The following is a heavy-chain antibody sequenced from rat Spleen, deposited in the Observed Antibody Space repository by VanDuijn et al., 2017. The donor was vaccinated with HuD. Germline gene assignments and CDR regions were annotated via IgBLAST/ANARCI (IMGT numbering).Heavy chain of an antibody. D-gene: IGHD4-4*01. CDR2: IWGDGST. Sequence: QVQLKESGPGLVQPSQTLSLTCTVSGFSLISNSVHWVRQPPGKGLEWMGGIWGDGSTNYNSALKSRLSLSKDTSKSQVFLKMNSLQTDDTGTYYCTRDPPGSSGVMDAWGQGVMVTVSS. CDR3: TRDPPGSSGVMDA. V-gene: IGHV2-1*01. J-gene: IGHJ2*01. CDR1: GFSLISNS.